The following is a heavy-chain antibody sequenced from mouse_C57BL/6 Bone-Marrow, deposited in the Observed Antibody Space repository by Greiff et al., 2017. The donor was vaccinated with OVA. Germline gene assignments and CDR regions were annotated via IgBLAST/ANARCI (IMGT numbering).Heavy chain of an antibody. Sequence: VHVKQSGAELVKPGASVKLSCTASGFNIKDYYMHWVKQRTEQGLEWIGRIDPEDGETKYAPKFQGKATITADTSSNTAYLQLSSLTSEDTAVYYCALLWLRRYAMDYWGQGTSVTVSS. D-gene: IGHD2-2*01. CDR1: GFNIKDYY. J-gene: IGHJ4*01. CDR3: ALLWLRRYAMDY. CDR2: IDPEDGET. V-gene: IGHV14-2*01.